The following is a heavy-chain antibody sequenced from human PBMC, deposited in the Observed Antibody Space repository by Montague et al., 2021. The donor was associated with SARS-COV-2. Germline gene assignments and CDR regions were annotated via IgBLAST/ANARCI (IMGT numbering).Heavy chain of an antibody. D-gene: IGHD3-16*02. CDR1: GGSTNNFY. CDR3: ARTSLASASCRFDP. V-gene: IGHV4-59*01. Sequence: SETLSLTCTVSGGSTNNFYWSWIRQPPGKGLEWIGYIYYSGGTDYNPSLKSRVTISIDTSKNQFSLNLTSVTAADTGVYYCARTSLASASCRFDPWGQGTLVTVSP. J-gene: IGHJ5*02. CDR2: IYYSGGT.